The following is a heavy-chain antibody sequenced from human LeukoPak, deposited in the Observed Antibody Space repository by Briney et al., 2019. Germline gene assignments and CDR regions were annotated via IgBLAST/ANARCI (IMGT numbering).Heavy chain of an antibody. CDR3: ARSPGWAAAGNEYYFDY. CDR1: GGSISNYY. J-gene: IGHJ4*02. D-gene: IGHD6-13*01. CDR2: IHYSGST. Sequence: SEALSLTCTVSGGSISNYYWSWIRQPPGKGLEWVAYIHYSGSTHYNPSLKSRVTISLDTSKNQFSLKLSSVTAADTAVYYCARSPGWAAAGNEYYFDYWGQGTLVTVSS. V-gene: IGHV4-59*01.